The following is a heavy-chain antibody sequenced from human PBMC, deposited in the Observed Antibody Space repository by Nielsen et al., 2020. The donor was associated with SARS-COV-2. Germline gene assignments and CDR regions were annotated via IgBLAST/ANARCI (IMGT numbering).Heavy chain of an antibody. V-gene: IGHV3-23*01. J-gene: IGHJ3*01. D-gene: IGHD2-21*02. CDR2: ISGNGDRT. CDR3: AKGDRYCGGDCYADAFVF. Sequence: GESLKISCAASGFTFSRYGMSWVRQAPGKGLEWVSAISGNGDRTYYADSVKGRFTIPRDNSKNTLYLQMNSLRAEDTAVYYCAKGDRYCGGDCYADAFVFWGQGTMVTV. CDR1: GFTFSRYG.